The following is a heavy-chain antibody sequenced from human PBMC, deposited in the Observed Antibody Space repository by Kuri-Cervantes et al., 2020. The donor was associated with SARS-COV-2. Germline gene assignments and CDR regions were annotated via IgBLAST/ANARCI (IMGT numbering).Heavy chain of an antibody. J-gene: IGHJ4*02. D-gene: IGHD5-24*01. CDR2: FIPIFGTA. CDR3: GRVDMSTDSDY. CDR1: GGTFSSYA. V-gene: IGHV1-69*06. Sequence: SVKVSCKASGGTFSSYAISWVRQAPGQGLEWMGGFIPIFGTANYAQKFQGRVTITADKSTSTAYMELRSLRSDDTAVYYCGRVDMSTDSDYWGQGTLVTVSS.